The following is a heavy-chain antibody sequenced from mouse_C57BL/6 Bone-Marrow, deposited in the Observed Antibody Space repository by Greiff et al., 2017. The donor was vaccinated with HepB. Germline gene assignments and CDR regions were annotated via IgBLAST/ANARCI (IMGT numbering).Heavy chain of an antibody. CDR1: GYTFTDYY. D-gene: IGHD3-2*02. CDR2: INPNNGGT. CDR3: AREGQLRLRTSAWFAY. Sequence: EVQPQQSGPELVKPGASVKISCKASGYTFTDYYMNWVKQSHGKSLEWIGDINPNNGGTSYNQKFKGKATLTVDKSSSTAYMELRSLTSEDSAVYYCAREGQLRLRTSAWFAYWGQGTLVTVSA. V-gene: IGHV1-26*01. J-gene: IGHJ3*01.